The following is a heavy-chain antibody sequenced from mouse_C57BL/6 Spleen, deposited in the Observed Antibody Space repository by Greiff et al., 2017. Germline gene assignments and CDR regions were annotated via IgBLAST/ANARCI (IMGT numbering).Heavy chain of an antibody. CDR3: ARGYYGSSSYYFDY. Sequence: QVQLQQSGPELVKPGASVKISCKASGYSFSSSWMNWVKQRPGKGLEWIGRIYPGDGDTNYNGKFKGKATLTADKSSCTAYMQLSSLTSEDSAVYFCARGYYGSSSYYFDYWGQGTTLPVSS. CDR1: GYSFSSSW. D-gene: IGHD1-1*01. V-gene: IGHV1-82*01. CDR2: IYPGDGDT. J-gene: IGHJ2*01.